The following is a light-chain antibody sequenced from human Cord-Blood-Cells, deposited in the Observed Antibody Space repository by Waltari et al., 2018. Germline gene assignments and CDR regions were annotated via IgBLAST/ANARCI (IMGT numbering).Light chain of an antibody. J-gene: IGKJ1*01. Sequence: EIVMTQSPATLSVSPGERATLSCRASQSVSSNLAWYQQKPGQAPRLLIYGASTRATGIPARFSGSGSGTEFTLTISSLQPDDFATYYCQQYNSWTFGQGTKVEIK. V-gene: IGKV3-15*01. CDR3: QQYNSWT. CDR1: QSVSSN. CDR2: GAS.